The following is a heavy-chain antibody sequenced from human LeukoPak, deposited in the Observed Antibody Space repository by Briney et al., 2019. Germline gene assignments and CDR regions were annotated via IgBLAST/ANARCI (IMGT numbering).Heavy chain of an antibody. J-gene: IGHJ5*02. CDR3: ARGYRSSAYIS. CDR1: GYIFTGYY. D-gene: IGHD6-13*01. V-gene: IGHV1-2*02. CDR2: INPKSGDT. Sequence: ASVKVSCKASGYIFTGYYIHWVRQAPGQGLEWMGWINPKSGDTNYAQKFHGRITMTRDTPISAAYMELSSLTSDDTAVYYCARGYRSSAYISWGQGTLVTVSS.